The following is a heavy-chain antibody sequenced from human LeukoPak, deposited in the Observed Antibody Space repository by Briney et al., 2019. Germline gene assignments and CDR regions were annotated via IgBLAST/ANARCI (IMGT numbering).Heavy chain of an antibody. D-gene: IGHD3-9*01. V-gene: IGHV3-23*01. CDR3: AKDQGHDILTGYTDY. CDR2: ISGSGGST. CDR1: GFTFSSYA. J-gene: IGHJ4*02. Sequence: GGSLRLSCAASGFTFSSYATSWVRQAPGKGLEWVSAISGSGGSTYYADSVKGRFTISRDNSKNTLYLQMNSLRAEDTAVYYCAKDQGHDILTGYTDYWGQGTLVTVSS.